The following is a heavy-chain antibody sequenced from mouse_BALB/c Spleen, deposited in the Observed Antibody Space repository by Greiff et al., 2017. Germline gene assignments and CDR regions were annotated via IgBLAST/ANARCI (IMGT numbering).Heavy chain of an antibody. CDR3: ARDTTVVARYWYFDV. V-gene: IGHV1-9*01. Sequence: VQLQQSGAELMKPGASVKISCKATGYTFSSYWIEWVKQRPGHGLEWIGEILPGSGSTNYNEKFKGKATFTADTSSNTAYMQLSSLTSEDSAVYYCARDTTVVARYWYFDVWGAGTTVTVSS. CDR2: ILPGSGST. CDR1: GYTFSSYW. D-gene: IGHD1-1*01. J-gene: IGHJ1*01.